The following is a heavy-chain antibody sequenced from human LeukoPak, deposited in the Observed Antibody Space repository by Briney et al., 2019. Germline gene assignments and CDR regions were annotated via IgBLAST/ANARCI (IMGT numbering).Heavy chain of an antibody. V-gene: IGHV1-2*02. D-gene: IGHD4/OR15-4a*01. CDR2: INPNNGGT. Sequence: ASVKVSCKASGYTFTDYYMHWVRQAPGQGLEWMGWINPNNGGTTYAQKFQGRVTMTRDTSISTAYMELGRLTSDDTAMYFCLRDLTYGGISSPDCWGQGSLVIVSS. CDR3: LRDLTYGGISSPDC. J-gene: IGHJ4*02. CDR1: GYTFTDYY.